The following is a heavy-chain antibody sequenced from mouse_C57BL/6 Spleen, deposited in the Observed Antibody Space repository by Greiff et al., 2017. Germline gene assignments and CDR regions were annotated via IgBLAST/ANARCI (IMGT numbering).Heavy chain of an antibody. CDR3: ARPYYGNLYWFDY. Sequence: VQLKQSGAELVKPGASVKLSCTASGFNIKDYYMHWVKQRTEQGLEWIGRIDPEDGETKYAPKFQGKATITADTSANTAYLQLSSLTSEDSAVYYCARPYYGNLYWFDYWGHGTTLTVSS. V-gene: IGHV14-2*01. CDR2: IDPEDGET. J-gene: IGHJ2*01. D-gene: IGHD2-10*01. CDR1: GFNIKDYY.